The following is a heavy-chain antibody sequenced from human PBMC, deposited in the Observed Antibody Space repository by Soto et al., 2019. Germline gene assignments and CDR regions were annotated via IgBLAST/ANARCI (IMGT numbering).Heavy chain of an antibody. J-gene: IGHJ6*02. CDR2: IIPIFGTA. D-gene: IGHD6-6*01. Sequence: GASVKVSCKASGGTFSSYAISWVRQAPGQGLEWMGGIIPIFGTANYARKFQGRVTITADKSTSTAYMELSSLRSEDTAVYYCARGRIAARPGVYYYYGMDVWGQGTTVTVSS. CDR1: GGTFSSYA. V-gene: IGHV1-69*06. CDR3: ARGRIAARPGVYYYYGMDV.